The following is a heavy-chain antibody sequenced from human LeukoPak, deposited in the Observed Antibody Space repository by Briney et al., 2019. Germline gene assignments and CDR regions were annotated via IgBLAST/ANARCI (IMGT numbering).Heavy chain of an antibody. V-gene: IGHV4-4*07. Sequence: KPSETLSLTCTVSGDSITSYYWSWIRQPAGKGLEWIGRIYTSGTTNYNPSLKSRVTMSVDTSKNQLSLKLSSVTAADTDVYYCARDLDIMVRGVMGTDAFDIWGQGTMVTVSS. D-gene: IGHD3-10*01. J-gene: IGHJ3*02. CDR3: ARDLDIMVRGVMGTDAFDI. CDR1: GDSITSYY. CDR2: IYTSGTT.